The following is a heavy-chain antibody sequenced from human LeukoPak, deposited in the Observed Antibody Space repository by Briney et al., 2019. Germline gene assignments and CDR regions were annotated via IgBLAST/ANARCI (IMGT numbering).Heavy chain of an antibody. CDR1: GGSISSYY. J-gene: IGHJ6*03. Sequence: SETLSLTCTVSGGSISSYYWSWIRQPAGKGLEWIGRIYTSGSTNYNPSLKSRVTMSVDTSKNQFSLKLSSVTAADTAVYYCARGAMVRGVITDYYYYVDVWGKGTTVTISS. CDR2: IYTSGST. CDR3: ARGAMVRGVITDYYYYVDV. V-gene: IGHV4-4*07. D-gene: IGHD3-10*01.